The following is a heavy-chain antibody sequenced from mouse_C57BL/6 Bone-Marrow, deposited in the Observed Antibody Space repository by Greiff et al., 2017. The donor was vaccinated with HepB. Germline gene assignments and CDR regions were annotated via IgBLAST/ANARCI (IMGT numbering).Heavy chain of an antibody. D-gene: IGHD2-5*01. J-gene: IGHJ2*01. CDR1: GFNIKDDY. CDR2: IDPENGDT. CDR3: TTDYSNY. V-gene: IGHV14-4*01. Sequence: EVQLQQSGAELVRPGASVKLSCTASGFNIKDDYMHWVKQRPEQGLEWIGWIDPENGDTEYASKFQGKATITADTSSNPAYLQLSSLTSEDTAVYYCTTDYSNYWGQGTTLTVSS.